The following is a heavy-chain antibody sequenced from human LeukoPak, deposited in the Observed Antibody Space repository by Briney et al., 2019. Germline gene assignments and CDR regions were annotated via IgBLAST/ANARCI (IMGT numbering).Heavy chain of an antibody. CDR1: GFTFSSYA. CDR3: ARGRFHDILTGYNDY. J-gene: IGHJ4*02. D-gene: IGHD3-9*01. V-gene: IGHV3-30*04. Sequence: PGGSLRLSCAASGFTFSSYAMHWVRQAPGKGLEWVAVISYDGSNKYYADSVKGRFTISRDNSKNTLYLQMNSLRAEDTAVYYCARGRFHDILTGYNDYWGQGTLVTVSS. CDR2: ISYDGSNK.